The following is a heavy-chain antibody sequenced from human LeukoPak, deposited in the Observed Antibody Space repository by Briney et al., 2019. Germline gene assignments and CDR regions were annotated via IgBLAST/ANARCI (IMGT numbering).Heavy chain of an antibody. J-gene: IGHJ6*04. D-gene: IGHD3-10*01. CDR1: GGTFSSYA. V-gene: IGHV1-69*13. Sequence: ASVKVSCKASGGTFSSYAISWVRQAPGQGLEWMGGIIPIFGTANYAQKFQGRVTITADESTSTAYMELSSLRPEDTAVYYCARDRSSGSYYLGDVWGKGTTVTVSS. CDR3: ARDRSSGSYYLGDV. CDR2: IIPIFGTA.